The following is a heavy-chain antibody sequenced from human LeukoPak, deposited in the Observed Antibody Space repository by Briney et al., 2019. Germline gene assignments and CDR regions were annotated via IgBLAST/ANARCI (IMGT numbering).Heavy chain of an antibody. CDR3: ARAQDFSDSSGPNYLDF. D-gene: IGHD3-22*01. V-gene: IGHV4-39*07. J-gene: IGHJ4*02. CDR2: IYYSGNT. Sequence: SETLSLTCTVSGGSISSSSYYWGWIRQPPGKGLEWIGSIYYSGNTYYNPSLKSRVTISVDTSKNQFSLKLSSVTAADTAVYYCARAQDFSDSSGPNYLDFWGQGILVTVSS. CDR1: GGSISSSSYY.